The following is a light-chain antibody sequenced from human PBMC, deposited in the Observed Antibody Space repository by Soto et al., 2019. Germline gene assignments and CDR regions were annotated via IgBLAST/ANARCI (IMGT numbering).Light chain of an antibody. V-gene: IGLV2-14*01. CDR1: SSDVGIYNY. J-gene: IGLJ1*01. CDR2: QVT. CDR3: SSYTGSTNYV. Sequence: QSVLTQPASVSGSAGQSITISCTGTSSDVGIYNYVSWYQQHPGKAPKLMIYQVTNRPSGVSNRFSGSKSGNTASLTISGLQAEDEADYYCSSYTGSTNYVFGNGTKVTVL.